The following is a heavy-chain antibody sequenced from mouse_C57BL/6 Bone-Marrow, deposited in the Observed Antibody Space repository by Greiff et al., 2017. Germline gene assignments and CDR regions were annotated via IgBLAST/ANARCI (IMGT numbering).Heavy chain of an antibody. CDR1: GYTFTSYW. CDR2: IDPSDSYT. V-gene: IGHV1-50*01. D-gene: IGHD1-1*01. J-gene: IGHJ1*03. CDR3: AGEDYGSTFDV. Sequence: VQLQQPGAELVKPGASVKLSCKASGYTFTSYWMQWVKQRPGQGLEWIGEIDPSDSYTNYNQKFKGKATLTVDTSSSTAYMQLSSLTSEDSAVYYCAGEDYGSTFDVWGTGTTVTVSS.